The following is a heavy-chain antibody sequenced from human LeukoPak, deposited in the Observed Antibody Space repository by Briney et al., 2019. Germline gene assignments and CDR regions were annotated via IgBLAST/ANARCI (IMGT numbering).Heavy chain of an antibody. CDR2: ISGSGGST. D-gene: IGHD3-9*01. V-gene: IGHV3-23*01. CDR1: GFTFSSYA. CDR3: ASLGTLVP. J-gene: IGHJ5*02. Sequence: PGGSLRLSCAASGFTFSSYAMSWVRQAPGKGLEWVSAISGSGGSTYYADSVKGRFTISRDNARNTLYLQMNSLRDEDTAVYYCASLGTLVPWGQGTLVTVSS.